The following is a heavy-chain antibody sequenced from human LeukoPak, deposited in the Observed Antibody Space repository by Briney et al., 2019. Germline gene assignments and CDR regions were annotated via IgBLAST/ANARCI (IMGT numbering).Heavy chain of an antibody. CDR2: IKEDGSEK. D-gene: IGHD6-19*01. J-gene: IGHJ4*02. V-gene: IGHV3-7*03. CDR3: AKARSSGWLPGDY. Sequence: GGSLRLSCAGSGFMFSNYWMTWVRQAPGKGLEWVANIKEDGSEKYYVDSMEGRFTISRDNSKNTLYLQMNSLRAEDTAVYYCAKARSSGWLPGDYWGQGTLVTVSS. CDR1: GFMFSNYW.